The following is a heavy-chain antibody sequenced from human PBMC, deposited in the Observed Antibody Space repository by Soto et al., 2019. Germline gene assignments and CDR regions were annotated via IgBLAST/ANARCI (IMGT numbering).Heavy chain of an antibody. J-gene: IGHJ6*02. Sequence: GASVKVSCKASGYTFTSYGISWVRQAPGQGLEWMGWISAYNGNTNYAQKLQGRVTMTTDTSTSTAYMELRSLRSDDTAVYYCARQEGVDTAMFYYYGMDVWGQGTTVTVSS. CDR1: GYTFTSYG. CDR3: ARQEGVDTAMFYYYGMDV. V-gene: IGHV1-18*01. D-gene: IGHD5-18*01. CDR2: ISAYNGNT.